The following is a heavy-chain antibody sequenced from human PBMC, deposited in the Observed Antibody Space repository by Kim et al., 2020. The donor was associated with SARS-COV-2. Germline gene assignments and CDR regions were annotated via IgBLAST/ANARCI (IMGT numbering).Heavy chain of an antibody. J-gene: IGHJ4*02. CDR2: ISGFNGNT. CDR1: GYTFGSYG. V-gene: IGHV1-18*01. D-gene: IGHD6-19*01. CDR3: ARQAVAGSFDY. Sequence: ASVKVSCKASGYTFGSYGLTWVRQAPGQGLEWMGWISGFNGNTNYAQKFQGTVTMTTDTSTSTAYMELRSLRSDDTAVYYWARQAVAGSFDYWGQGTLVT.